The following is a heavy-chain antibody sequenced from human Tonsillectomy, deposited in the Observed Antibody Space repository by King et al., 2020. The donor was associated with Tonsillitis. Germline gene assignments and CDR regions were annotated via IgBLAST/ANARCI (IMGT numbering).Heavy chain of an antibody. V-gene: IGHV2-70*01. CDR3: ARTLDTGMVTYVFDI. Sequence: TLRESGPALVKPTQTLTLTCTFSGFSLNTSGIFVSWIRQPPGKALEWLALIDWDDDKCYSASLKTRLTISKDTSKNQVVLTMTNMDPVDTATYYCARTLDTGMVTYVFDIWGQGTMVTVSS. D-gene: IGHD5-18*01. CDR1: GFSLNTSGIF. J-gene: IGHJ3*02. CDR2: IDWDDDK.